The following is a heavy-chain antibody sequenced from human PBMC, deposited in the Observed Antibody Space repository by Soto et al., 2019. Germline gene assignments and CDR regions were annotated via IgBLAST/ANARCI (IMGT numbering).Heavy chain of an antibody. CDR3: ARPQYYAKGVCVYEYLDS. Sequence: QVQLVQSGAEVKKPGSSVKVSCKSSGGTFSSYAISWVRQAPGQGLEWMGGIIPISGTANYAQKFQGRVTITADESTSTTYMELSSLGSEETDVYDWARPQYYAKGVCVYEYLDSWGQGTMVSVSS. CDR2: IIPISGTA. D-gene: IGHD2-8*01. J-gene: IGHJ3*02. V-gene: IGHV1-69*01. CDR1: GGTFSSYA.